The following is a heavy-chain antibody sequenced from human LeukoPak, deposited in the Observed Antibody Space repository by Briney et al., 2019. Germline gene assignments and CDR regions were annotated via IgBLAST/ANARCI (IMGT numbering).Heavy chain of an antibody. V-gene: IGHV3-23*01. D-gene: IGHD2-21*01. CDR1: GFTVSSNY. CDR3: AKHPDYSPFNNWFDP. Sequence: GGSLRLSCAASGFTVSSNYMSWVRQAPGKGLEWVSAISGSGGSTYYADSVKGRFTISRDNSKNTLYLQMNSLRAEDTAVYYCAKHPDYSPFNNWFDPWGQGTLVTVSS. J-gene: IGHJ5*02. CDR2: ISGSGGST.